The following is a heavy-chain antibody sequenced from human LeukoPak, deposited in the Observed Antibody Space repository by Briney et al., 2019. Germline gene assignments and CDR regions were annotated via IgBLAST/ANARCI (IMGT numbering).Heavy chain of an antibody. CDR1: GGSISSGSYY. D-gene: IGHD5-24*01. J-gene: IGHJ4*02. Sequence: SETLSLNCTVSGGSISSGSYYWSWIRQPAGKGLEWIGRIYTSGSTNYNPSLKSRVTISVDTSKNQFSLKLSSVTAADTAVYYCARAPKMATTFDYWGQGTLVTVSS. CDR2: IYTSGST. V-gene: IGHV4-61*02. CDR3: ARAPKMATTFDY.